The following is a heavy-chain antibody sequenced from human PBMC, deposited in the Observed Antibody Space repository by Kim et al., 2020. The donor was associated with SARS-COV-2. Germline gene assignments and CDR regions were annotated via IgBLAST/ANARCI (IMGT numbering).Heavy chain of an antibody. D-gene: IGHD6-19*01. Sequence: STSYADSVKGRFTISRDNAKNTLYLQMNSLRAEDTAVYYCAREGGEQWRPVWGQGTTVTVSS. CDR2: ST. J-gene: IGHJ6*02. V-gene: IGHV3-74*01. CDR3: AREGGEQWRPV.